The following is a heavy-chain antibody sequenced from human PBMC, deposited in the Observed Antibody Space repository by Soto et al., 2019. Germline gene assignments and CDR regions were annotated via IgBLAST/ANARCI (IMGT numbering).Heavy chain of an antibody. CDR3: ARGYDFWSGPLAY. J-gene: IGHJ4*02. CDR1: GGSFSGSY. D-gene: IGHD3-3*01. Sequence: SETLSLTCAVYGGSFSGSYWSWIRQPPGKGLEWIGEINHSGSTNYNPSLKSRVTISVDTSKNQFSLKLSSVTAADTAVYYCARGYDFWSGPLAYWGQGTLVTVS. CDR2: INHSGST. V-gene: IGHV4-34*01.